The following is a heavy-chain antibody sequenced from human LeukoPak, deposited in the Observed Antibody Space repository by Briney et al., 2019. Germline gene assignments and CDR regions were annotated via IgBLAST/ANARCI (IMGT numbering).Heavy chain of an antibody. CDR2: ISGSGGST. J-gene: IGHJ4*02. CDR1: GFTFSSYA. Sequence: GGSLRLSCAASGFTFSSYAMSWVRQAPGKGLEWVSAISGSGGSTYYADSVKGRFTISRDNSKNTLYLQTNSLRAEDTAVYYCARQADSSGYEGFDYWGQGTLVTVSS. CDR3: ARQADSSGYEGFDY. D-gene: IGHD3-22*01. V-gene: IGHV3-23*01.